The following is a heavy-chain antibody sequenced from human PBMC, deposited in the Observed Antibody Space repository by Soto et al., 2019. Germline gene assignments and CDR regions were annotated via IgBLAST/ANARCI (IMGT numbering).Heavy chain of an antibody. CDR3: AGDRPITGTTVYYGMDV. CDR2: IYYSGST. V-gene: IGHV4-31*03. J-gene: IGHJ6*02. Sequence: TLSLTFTVSGGSISSGGYYWSWIREHPGKGLEWIGYIYYSGSTYYNPSLKSRVTISVDTSKNHFSLKLSSVTAADTAVYYCAGDRPITGTTVYYGMDVWGQGTTVTVSS. CDR1: GGSISSGGYY. D-gene: IGHD1-7*01.